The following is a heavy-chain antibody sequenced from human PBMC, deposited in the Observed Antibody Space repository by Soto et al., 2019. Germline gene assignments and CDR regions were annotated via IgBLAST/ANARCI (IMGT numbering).Heavy chain of an antibody. CDR3: ARGRGFGELLYDDY. Sequence: SETLSLTCAVYGGSFSGYYWSWIRQPPGKGLEWIGEINHSGSTNYNPSLKSRVTISVDTSKNQFSLKLSSVTAADTAVYYCARGRGFGELLYDDYWGQGTLVTVSS. D-gene: IGHD3-10*01. CDR2: INHSGST. CDR1: GGSFSGYY. V-gene: IGHV4-34*01. J-gene: IGHJ4*02.